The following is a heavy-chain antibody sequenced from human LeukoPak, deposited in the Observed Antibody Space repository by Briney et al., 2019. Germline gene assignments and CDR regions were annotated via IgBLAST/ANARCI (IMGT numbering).Heavy chain of an antibody. V-gene: IGHV4-34*01. CDR1: GGSFSGYY. D-gene: IGHD5-18*01. Sequence: SETLSLTCAVYGGSFSGYYWSWIRQPPGKGLEWIGEINHSGSTNYNPSLKSRVTISVDTSKNQFSLKLSSVTAADTAVYYCARQSGGWIQRTKSFDYWGQGTLVTVSS. CDR2: INHSGST. CDR3: ARQSGGWIQRTKSFDY. J-gene: IGHJ4*02.